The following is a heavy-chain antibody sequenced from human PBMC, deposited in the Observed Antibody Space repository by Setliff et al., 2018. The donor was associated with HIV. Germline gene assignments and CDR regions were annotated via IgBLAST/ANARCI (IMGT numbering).Heavy chain of an antibody. D-gene: IGHD3-22*01. V-gene: IGHV3-23*01. Sequence: PGGSLRLSCASSGFTFSSYAMTWVRQAPGKGLECVAVISGSGGDTYYADSVKGRFVISREKSKSTLYLQMNSLRAEDTAVYYCAKPTYYYDDSGYSGGDYWGQGTLVTVSS. J-gene: IGHJ4*02. CDR1: GFTFSSYA. CDR3: AKPTYYYDDSGYSGGDY. CDR2: ISGSGGDT.